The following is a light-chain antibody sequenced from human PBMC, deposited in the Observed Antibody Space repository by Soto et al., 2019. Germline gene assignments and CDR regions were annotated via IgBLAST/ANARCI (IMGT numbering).Light chain of an antibody. CDR2: AAS. J-gene: IGKJ1*01. CDR1: QSISSY. CDR3: QQVDSTPPS. Sequence: DIQMTQSPSSLSASVGDRVTITCRASQSISSYLNWYQQKPGKAPKLLIYAASSLQSGVPSRFSGSVSGTVFAPSTSCLNLEFFAIYYCQQVDSTPPSSGKGTRVETK. V-gene: IGKV1-39*01.